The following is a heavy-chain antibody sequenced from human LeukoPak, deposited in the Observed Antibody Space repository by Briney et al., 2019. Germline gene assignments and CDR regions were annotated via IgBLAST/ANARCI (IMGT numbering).Heavy chain of an antibody. D-gene: IGHD3-16*01. CDR3: ARTLIGPNMGAH. CDR2: ISSSSSYI. V-gene: IGHV3-21*01. Sequence: PGGSLRLSCAASGFTFSSYSRNWVRQAPGKGLEWVSSISSSSSYIYYADSVKGRFTISRDNAKNSLYLQMNSLRAVDTGESYCARTLIGPNMGAHWRQGTLVTVSS. CDR1: GFTFSSYS. J-gene: IGHJ4*02.